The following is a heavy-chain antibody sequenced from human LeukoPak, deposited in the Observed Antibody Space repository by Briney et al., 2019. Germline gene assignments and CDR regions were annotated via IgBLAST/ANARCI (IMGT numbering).Heavy chain of an antibody. Sequence: GESLKISCKGSGNRFTSYWIGWVRQMPGKGLEWMGIIYFGDSHTRYSPSFQGQVTISADKSISTAYLQWSSLKASDTAIYYCATSAGSSSSWEFDYWGQGTLVTVSS. CDR1: GNRFTSYW. CDR2: IYFGDSHT. CDR3: ATSAGSSSSWEFDY. J-gene: IGHJ4*02. D-gene: IGHD6-13*01. V-gene: IGHV5-51*01.